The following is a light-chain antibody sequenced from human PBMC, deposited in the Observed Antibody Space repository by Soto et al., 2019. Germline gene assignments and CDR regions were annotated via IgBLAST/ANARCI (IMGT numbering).Light chain of an antibody. Sequence: DTQLTQSPSSLSASVGDRVTITCQASQDVSNYLRWFQQKPGKAPRLLIYDASNLETGVPSRFTGSGSGTDFTFTISSLQPEDIATYYCQQYDYHPFTFGPGTKVDI. CDR2: DAS. J-gene: IGKJ3*01. V-gene: IGKV1-33*01. CDR1: QDVSNY. CDR3: QQYDYHPFT.